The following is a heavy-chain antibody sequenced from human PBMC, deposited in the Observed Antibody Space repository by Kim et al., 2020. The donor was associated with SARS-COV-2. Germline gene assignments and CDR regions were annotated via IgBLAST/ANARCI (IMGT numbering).Heavy chain of an antibody. Sequence: SETLSLTCTVSGGSISSGSYYWSWIRQPAGKGLEWIGRIYTSGSTNYNPSLKSRVTISVDTSKNQFSLKLSSVTAADTAVYYCARDGDSGSYLFQHWGQGTLVTVSS. D-gene: IGHD1-26*01. V-gene: IGHV4-61*02. CDR1: GGSISSGSYY. CDR3: ARDGDSGSYLFQH. J-gene: IGHJ1*01. CDR2: IYTSGST.